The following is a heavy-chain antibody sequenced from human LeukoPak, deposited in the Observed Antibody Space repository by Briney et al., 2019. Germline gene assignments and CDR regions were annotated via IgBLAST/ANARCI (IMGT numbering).Heavy chain of an antibody. CDR3: ARGVWGDSNWFDP. J-gene: IGHJ5*02. CDR1: GGSISSGGYY. V-gene: IGHV4-39*07. CDR2: INHSGST. D-gene: IGHD3-16*01. Sequence: SETLSLTCTVSGGSISSGGYYWSWIRQPPGKGLEWIGEINHSGSTNYNPSLKSRVTISVDTSKNQFSLKLSSVTAADTAVYYCARGVWGDSNWFDPWGQGTLVTVSS.